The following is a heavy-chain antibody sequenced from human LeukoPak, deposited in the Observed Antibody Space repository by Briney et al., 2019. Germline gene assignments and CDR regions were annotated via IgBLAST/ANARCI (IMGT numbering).Heavy chain of an antibody. CDR3: VRDSRTGVDY. D-gene: IGHD1-1*01. V-gene: IGHV3-74*01. CDR1: GFTFSDYY. CDR2: ISNEGSTT. J-gene: IGHJ4*02. Sequence: GGSLRLSCAASGFTFSDYYVHWVRQGPGEGPVWVSRISNEGSTTFCADSVKGRFTISRDNAKNTLYLEMNSLRAEDTAVYYCVRDSRTGVDYWGQGTRVTVSS.